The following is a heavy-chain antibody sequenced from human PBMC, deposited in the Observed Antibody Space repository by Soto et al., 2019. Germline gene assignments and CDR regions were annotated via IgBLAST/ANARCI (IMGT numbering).Heavy chain of an antibody. V-gene: IGHV4-30-4*01. CDR2: IYYSGST. J-gene: IGHJ4*02. CDR3: ARDESTVVTL. D-gene: IGHD2-15*01. CDR1: GGSISSGDYY. Sequence: SGTLSLTCTVSGGSISSGDYYWSWIRQPPGKGLEWIGYIYYSGSTYYNPSIKSRVTISVDTSKNQFSLKLSSVTAADTAVYYCARDESTVVTLWGQGTLVTVSS.